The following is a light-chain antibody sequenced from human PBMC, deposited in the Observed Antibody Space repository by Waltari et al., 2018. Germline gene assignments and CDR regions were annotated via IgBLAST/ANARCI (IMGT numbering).Light chain of an antibody. CDR3: SSYTSSSTYVL. CDR2: DVS. J-gene: IGLJ2*01. Sequence: QSALAQPASVSGSPGQSITISCTGTANDIGGYNYVSWYQHHPGLAPKLMIYDVSNRPSGVFNRVSGSKSGNTASLTISGLQAEDEADYYCSSYTSSSTYVLFGGGTKLTVL. CDR1: ANDIGGYNY. V-gene: IGLV2-14*03.